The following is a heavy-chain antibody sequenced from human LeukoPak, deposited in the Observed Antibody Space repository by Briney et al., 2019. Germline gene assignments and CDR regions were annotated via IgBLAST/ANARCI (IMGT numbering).Heavy chain of an antibody. V-gene: IGHV3-53*04. J-gene: IGHJ4*02. CDR1: GFTVSSNY. CDR2: IYSGGST. D-gene: IGHD3-10*01. CDR3: ARGGGVGYGSGSYGFDY. Sequence: RAGGSLRLSCAASGFTVSSNYMSWVRQAPGKGLEWVSVIYSGGSTYYADSVKGRFTISRHNSKNTLYLQMNSLRAEDTAVYYCARGGGVGYGSGSYGFDYWGQGTLVTVSS.